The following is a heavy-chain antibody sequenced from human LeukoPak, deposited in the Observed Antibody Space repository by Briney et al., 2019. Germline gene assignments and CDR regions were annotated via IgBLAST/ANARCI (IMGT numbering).Heavy chain of an antibody. CDR2: ISNSRSYI. D-gene: IGHD2-15*01. CDR3: ARGTTLYYFDY. J-gene: IGHJ4*02. CDR1: GFTFSSYS. Sequence: GGSLRLSCAASGFTFSSYSMNWVRQAPGKGLEWVSSISNSRSYIYYADSVKGRFTTSRDNAKNSLCLQMNSLRAEDTAVYYCARGTTLYYFDYWGQGTLVTVSS. V-gene: IGHV3-21*01.